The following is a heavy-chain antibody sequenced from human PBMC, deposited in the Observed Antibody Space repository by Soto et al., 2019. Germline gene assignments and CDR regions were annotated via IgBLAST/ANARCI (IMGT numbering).Heavy chain of an antibody. CDR3: ARAAAASFDY. D-gene: IGHD2-15*01. Sequence: QVQLQESGPGLVKPSQTLSLTCTVSGGSISSGGYYWSWIRQHPGKGLEWIGYIYYSGSTYYNPSLESRVTISVDTSKNQFSLNMISVTPAITAVYYCARAAAASFDYWGQGTLVTVCS. V-gene: IGHV4-31*03. CDR2: IYYSGST. J-gene: IGHJ4*02. CDR1: GGSISSGGYY.